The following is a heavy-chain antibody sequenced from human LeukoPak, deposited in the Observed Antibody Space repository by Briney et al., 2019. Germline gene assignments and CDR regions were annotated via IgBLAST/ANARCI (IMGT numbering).Heavy chain of an antibody. Sequence: FGPAVVKPTQTLTLTCTFSGFSLITSGMCVSWIRQPPGKALEWLARIDWDDDKYYSTSLKTRLTISKDTSKNQVVLTMTNMDPVDTATYYCARGLYRSGLLSYGGRGNLDTVSS. D-gene: IGHD6-19*01. CDR1: GFSLITSGMC. V-gene: IGHV2-70*11. J-gene: IGHJ4*02. CDR2: IDWDDDK. CDR3: ARGLYRSGLLSY.